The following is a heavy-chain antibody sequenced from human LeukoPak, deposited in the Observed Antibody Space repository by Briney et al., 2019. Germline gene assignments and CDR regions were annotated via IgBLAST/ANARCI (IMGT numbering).Heavy chain of an antibody. CDR2: ISGSGGST. D-gene: IGHD3-3*01. CDR3: AKDQGSTYYDFWSGYYFDY. V-gene: IGHV3-23*01. J-gene: IGHJ4*02. CDR1: GFTFSSYA. Sequence: GGSLRLSCAASGFTFSSYAMSWVRQAPGKGLEWVSAISGSGGSTYYADSVKGRFTISRDNSKNTLYLQMNSLRAEDTAVYYCAKDQGSTYYDFWSGYYFDYWGQGILVTVSS.